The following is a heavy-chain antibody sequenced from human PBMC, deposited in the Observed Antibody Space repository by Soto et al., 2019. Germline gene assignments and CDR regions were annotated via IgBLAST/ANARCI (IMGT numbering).Heavy chain of an antibody. D-gene: IGHD3-22*01. J-gene: IGHJ6*02. Sequence: VGSLRLSCAASGFTFSSYAMHWVRQAPGKGLEWVAVISYDGSNKYYADSVKGRFTISRDNSKNTLYLQMNSLRAEDTAVYYCARDLGITMIVVAHYGMDVWGQGTTVTVSS. CDR1: GFTFSSYA. V-gene: IGHV3-30-3*01. CDR2: ISYDGSNK. CDR3: ARDLGITMIVVAHYGMDV.